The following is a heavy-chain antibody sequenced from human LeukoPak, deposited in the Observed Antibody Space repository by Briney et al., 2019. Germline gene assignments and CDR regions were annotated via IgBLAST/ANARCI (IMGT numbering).Heavy chain of an antibody. CDR3: ARDRGIAAATPDY. V-gene: IGHV4-39*02. CDR1: GDSISTSNSY. J-gene: IGHJ4*02. CDR2: IYYSGDT. Sequence: SETLSLTCTVSGDSISTSNSYWGWIRQPPGKGLEWIGSIYYSGDTYYNASLKSRVTISVDTSKNQFSLKFTSVTAADTAVYYCARDRGIAAATPDYWGQGTLVTVSS. D-gene: IGHD6-13*01.